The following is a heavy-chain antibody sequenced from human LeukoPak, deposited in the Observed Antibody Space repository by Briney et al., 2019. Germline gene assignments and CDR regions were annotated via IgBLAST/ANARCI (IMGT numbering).Heavy chain of an antibody. CDR1: GYTFTTYN. V-gene: IGHV1-18*01. D-gene: IGHD3-9*01. CDR2: ISAYNGNT. CDR3: ARGAGLRYLGFDAFDI. Sequence: ASVKVSCKASGYTFTTYNINWVRQAPGQGLEWMGWISAYNGNTNYAQKLQGRVTMSTDTSTSTGYMELRSLRSDDTAVYYCARGAGLRYLGFDAFDIWGQGTMVTVSS. J-gene: IGHJ3*02.